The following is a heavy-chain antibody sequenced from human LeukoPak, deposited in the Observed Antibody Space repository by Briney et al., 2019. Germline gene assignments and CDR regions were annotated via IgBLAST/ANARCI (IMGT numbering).Heavy chain of an antibody. CDR1: GFTLSSYG. V-gene: IGHV3-33*06. Sequence: GGSLRLSCAASGFTLSSYGMHWVRQAPGKGLEWVAVIWYDGSNKYYADSVKGRFTISRDNSKNTLYLQMNSLRAEDTAVYYCAKDLAATVTTMRDYWGQGTLVTVSS. CDR3: AKDLAATVTTMRDY. J-gene: IGHJ4*02. CDR2: IWYDGSNK. D-gene: IGHD4-11*01.